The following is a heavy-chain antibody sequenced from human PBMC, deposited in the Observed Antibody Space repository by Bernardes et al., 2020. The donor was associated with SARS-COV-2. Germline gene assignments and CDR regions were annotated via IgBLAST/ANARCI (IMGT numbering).Heavy chain of an antibody. Sequence: ASVKVSCKASGYAFIDFDIHWVRQAPGRGLECVGWVSPNSGGTNYAPKFQGRITITRDTVMNTADMELRGLTSDDTAVYFCARSVGPTRGLDIWGQGTVVSVSS. CDR3: ARSVGPTRGLDI. V-gene: IGHV1-2*02. CDR2: VSPNSGGT. D-gene: IGHD5-12*01. CDR1: GYAFIDFD. J-gene: IGHJ3*02.